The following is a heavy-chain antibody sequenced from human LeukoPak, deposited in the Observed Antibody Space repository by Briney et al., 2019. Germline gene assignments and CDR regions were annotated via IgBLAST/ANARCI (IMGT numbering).Heavy chain of an antibody. V-gene: IGHV4-59*08. D-gene: IGHD6-19*01. J-gene: IGHJ4*02. Sequence: PSETLSLTCTVSGGSITSNYWSWIRQPPGKGLEWIGYIYYDGSINYNPSLKSRVTISVDTSKSQLSLNLTSVTAADTAVYYCARYGTGWYAFDYWGQGTLVTVPS. CDR1: GGSITSNY. CDR3: ARYGTGWYAFDY. CDR2: IYYDGSI.